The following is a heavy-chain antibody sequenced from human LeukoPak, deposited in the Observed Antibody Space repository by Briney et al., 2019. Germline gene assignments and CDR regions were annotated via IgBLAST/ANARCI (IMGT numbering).Heavy chain of an antibody. D-gene: IGHD6-19*01. J-gene: IGHJ4*02. V-gene: IGHV4-4*07. CDR2: IHTSGST. CDR1: GVSISSYY. Sequence: PSETLSLTCTVSGVSISSYYWSWLRQPAGKGLEWIGRIHTSGSTNFNTSLQSRVTISVDKSKNQFSLKLNSVTAADTAVYYCARGPYSSGWYGFDYWGQGTLVTVSS. CDR3: ARGPYSSGWYGFDY.